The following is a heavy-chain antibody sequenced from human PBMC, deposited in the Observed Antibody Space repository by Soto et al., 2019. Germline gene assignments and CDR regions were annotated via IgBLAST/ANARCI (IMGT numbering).Heavy chain of an antibody. D-gene: IGHD5-18*01. Sequence: PSETLSLTCTVSGGSVSSGSYYWSWIRQPPGKGLEWIGYIYYSGSTNYNPSLKSRVTISVDTSKNQFSLKLSSVTAADTAVYYCARQGGYSYGKLDYWGQGTLVTVSS. CDR1: GGSVSSGSYY. CDR3: ARQGGYSYGKLDY. J-gene: IGHJ4*02. V-gene: IGHV4-61*01. CDR2: IYYSGST.